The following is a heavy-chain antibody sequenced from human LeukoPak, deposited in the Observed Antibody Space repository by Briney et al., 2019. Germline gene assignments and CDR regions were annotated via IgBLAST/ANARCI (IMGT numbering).Heavy chain of an antibody. CDR2: ISWDGGST. Sequence: GGSLRLSCAASGFTFDDYAMHWVRQAPGKGLEWVSLISWDGGSTYYADSVKGRFTISRDNSKNTLYLQMNSLRAEDTAVYYCAKARGYSYGYDFFAFDIWGQGTMVTVSS. CDR1: GFTFDDYA. D-gene: IGHD5-18*01. V-gene: IGHV3-43D*03. CDR3: AKARGYSYGYDFFAFDI. J-gene: IGHJ3*02.